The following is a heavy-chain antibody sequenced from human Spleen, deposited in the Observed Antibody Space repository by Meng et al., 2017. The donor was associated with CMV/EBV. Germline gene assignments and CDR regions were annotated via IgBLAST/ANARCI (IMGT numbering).Heavy chain of an antibody. CDR2: ISSSGSII. V-gene: IGHV3-48*03. CDR3: ARDCSSTSCYHSGGMDV. CDR1: GFTSSSYE. J-gene: IGHJ6*02. D-gene: IGHD2-2*01. Sequence: GESLKISCAASGFTSSSYEMNWVRQAPGKGLEWVSYISSSGSIIYYADSVKGRFTISRDNAKNSLYLQMNSLRAEDTAVYYCARDCSSTSCYHSGGMDVWGQGTTVTVS.